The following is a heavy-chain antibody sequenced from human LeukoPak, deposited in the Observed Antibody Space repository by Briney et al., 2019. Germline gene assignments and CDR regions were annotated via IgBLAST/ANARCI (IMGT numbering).Heavy chain of an antibody. CDR3: ARLLGYGYDY. Sequence: ASVKVSCKASGYTFNRYGISWVRQAPGQGLEWMGWISAYNGNTNYAQKLQGRVTMTTDTSTTTAYMELSSLRSEDTAVYYCARLLGYGYDYWGQGTLVTVSS. J-gene: IGHJ4*02. CDR1: GYTFNRYG. V-gene: IGHV1-18*01. D-gene: IGHD5-18*01. CDR2: ISAYNGNT.